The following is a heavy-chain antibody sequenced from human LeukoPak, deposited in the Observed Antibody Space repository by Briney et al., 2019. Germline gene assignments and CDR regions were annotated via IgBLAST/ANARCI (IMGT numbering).Heavy chain of an antibody. CDR2: IYYSGST. V-gene: IGHV4-59*01. CDR3: ARVGGTNYYYYGMDV. Sequence: SETLSLTCTVSGGSISSYYWSWTRQPPGKGLEWIGYIYYSGSTNYNPSLKSRVTLSIDTSKNQFSLKLSSVTAADTAIYYCARVGGTNYYYYGMDVWGQGTTVTVSS. D-gene: IGHD1-26*01. CDR1: GGSISSYY. J-gene: IGHJ6*02.